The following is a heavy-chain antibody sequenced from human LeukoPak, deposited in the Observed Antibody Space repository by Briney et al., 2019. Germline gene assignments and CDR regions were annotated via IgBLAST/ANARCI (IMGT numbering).Heavy chain of an antibody. D-gene: IGHD3-22*01. V-gene: IGHV4-59*04. CDR3: RGYYYGRQYYFDY. Sequence: SETLSLTCTVSGGSISSYYWSWIRQPPGKGLEWIGYIYHSGSTYYNPSLKSRVTISVDRSKNQFSLKLSSVTAADTAVYYCRGYYYGRQYYFDYWGQGTLVTVSS. J-gene: IGHJ4*02. CDR1: GGSISSYY. CDR2: IYHSGST.